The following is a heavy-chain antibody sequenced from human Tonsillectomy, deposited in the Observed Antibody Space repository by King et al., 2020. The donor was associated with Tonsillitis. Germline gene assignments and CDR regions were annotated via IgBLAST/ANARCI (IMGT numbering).Heavy chain of an antibody. Sequence: DVQLVESGGGLIQPGGSLRLACEASGFTYSSDWMGWARQAPGKGLGWVASIKPDGSPKYYVDSVKGRFTISSDNAKNSLYLEMNDQRAEDTAVYYCARGRNWALDYWGQGTLVTVSS. CDR3: ARGRNWALDY. CDR1: GFTYSSDW. J-gene: IGHJ4*02. D-gene: IGHD7-27*01. V-gene: IGHV3-7*01. CDR2: IKPDGSPK.